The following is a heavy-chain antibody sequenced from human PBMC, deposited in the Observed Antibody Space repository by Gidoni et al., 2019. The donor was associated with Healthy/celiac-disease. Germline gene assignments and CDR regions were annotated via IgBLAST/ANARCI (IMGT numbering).Heavy chain of an antibody. CDR1: GFPFDDYA. CDR3: AKDIRGGLGFSAFDI. Sequence: EVQLVESGGGLVQPGRSLRLSCAASGFPFDDYAMHWVRQAPGKGLEWVSGISWNSGSIGYADSVKGRFTISRDNAKNSLYLQMNSLRAEDTALYYCAKDIRGGLGFSAFDIWGQGTMVTVFS. CDR2: ISWNSGSI. V-gene: IGHV3-9*01. D-gene: IGHD3-16*01. J-gene: IGHJ3*02.